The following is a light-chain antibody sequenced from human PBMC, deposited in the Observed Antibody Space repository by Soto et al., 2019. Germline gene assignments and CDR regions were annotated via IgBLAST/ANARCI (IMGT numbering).Light chain of an antibody. CDR2: EVT. CDR1: ISDVGYYDY. Sequence: QSVLTQPASVSGSPGQSITISCTGTISDVGYYDYVSWYQQHPGKAPKLMIHEVTKRPSGVPDRFSGSKSGNTASLTVSGLQGEDEADYYCSSYAGSNNLVFGGGTKVTVL. V-gene: IGLV2-8*01. CDR3: SSYAGSNNLV. J-gene: IGLJ2*01.